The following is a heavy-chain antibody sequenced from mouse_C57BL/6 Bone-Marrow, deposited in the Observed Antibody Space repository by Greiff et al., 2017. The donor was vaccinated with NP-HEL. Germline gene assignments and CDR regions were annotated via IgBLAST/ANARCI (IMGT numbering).Heavy chain of an antibody. CDR2: INPNNGGT. Sequence: VQLQQSGPELVKPGASVKISCKASGYTFTDYYMNWVKQSHGKSLEWIGDINPNNGGTSYNQKFKGKATLTVDKSSSTAYMELRSLTSEDSAVYYCARLYDPAWFAYWGQGTLVTVSA. CDR3: ARLYDPAWFAY. J-gene: IGHJ3*01. V-gene: IGHV1-26*01. D-gene: IGHD2-3*01. CDR1: GYTFTDYY.